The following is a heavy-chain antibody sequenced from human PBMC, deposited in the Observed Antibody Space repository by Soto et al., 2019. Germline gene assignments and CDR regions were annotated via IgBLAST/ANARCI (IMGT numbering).Heavy chain of an antibody. Sequence: GGSLRLSCAASGFTFSSYEMNWVRQAPGKGLEWVSYISSSGSTIYYADSVKGRFTISRDNAKNSPYLQMNSLRAEDTAVYYCARETGGRDWYFDLWGRGTLVTVSS. CDR2: ISSSGSTI. J-gene: IGHJ2*01. V-gene: IGHV3-48*03. CDR1: GFTFSSYE. CDR3: ARETGGRDWYFDL. D-gene: IGHD7-27*01.